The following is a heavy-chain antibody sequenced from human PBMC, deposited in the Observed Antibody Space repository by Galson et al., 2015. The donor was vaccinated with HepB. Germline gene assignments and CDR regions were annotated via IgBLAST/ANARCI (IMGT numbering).Heavy chain of an antibody. Sequence: SVKVSCKASGDTFSNYALSWVRQAPGQGFEWMGGIIPKFGTTEYAKEFQGRVTITADESASTGYMEMSSLRSEDTAVYYCARAQGYCGRTSCYYYYCMDVWGQGTTVTVSS. J-gene: IGHJ6*02. CDR3: ARAQGYCGRTSCYYYYCMDV. CDR1: GDTFSNYA. D-gene: IGHD2-2*01. V-gene: IGHV1-69*13. CDR2: IIPKFGTT.